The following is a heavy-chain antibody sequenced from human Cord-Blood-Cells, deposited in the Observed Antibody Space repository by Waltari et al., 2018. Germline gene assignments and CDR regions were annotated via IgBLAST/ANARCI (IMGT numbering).Heavy chain of an antibody. CDR2: IKHSGST. CDR1: GGSFSYY. CDR3: ARGEYSSSSFDD. D-gene: IGHD6-6*01. V-gene: IGHV4-34*01. Sequence: QVQLQQWGAGLLKPSETLSLTCAVYGGSFSYYWSWIRQPPGKGLEWIGEIKHSGSTNSNPSLKSRVTISVDTAKNQFSLKLSSVTAADTAVYYCARGEYSSSSFDDWGQGTLVTVSS. J-gene: IGHJ4*02.